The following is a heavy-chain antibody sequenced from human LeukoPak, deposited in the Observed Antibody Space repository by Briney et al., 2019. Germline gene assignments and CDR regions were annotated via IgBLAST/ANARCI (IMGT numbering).Heavy chain of an antibody. CDR2: ISSSSSYT. V-gene: IGHV3-11*05. CDR1: GLTFSDYY. Sequence: GGSLRLSCAASGLTFSDYYMSWIRQAPGKGLEWVSYISSSSSYTNYADSVKGRFTISRDNAKNSLYLQMNSLRAEDTAVYYCARVGRARPLDYWGQGTLVSVPS. D-gene: IGHD6-6*01. J-gene: IGHJ4*02. CDR3: ARVGRARPLDY.